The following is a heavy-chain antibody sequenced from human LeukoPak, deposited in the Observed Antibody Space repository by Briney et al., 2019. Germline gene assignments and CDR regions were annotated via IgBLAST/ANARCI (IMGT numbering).Heavy chain of an antibody. V-gene: IGHV3-21*04. Sequence: GGSLRLSCAASGFTFSSYSMNWVRQAPGKGLEWVSSISSSSSYIYYADSVKGRFTISRDNAKKSLYLQMNSLRAEDTAVYYCARDRYVGATTAGDSDSWGQGTLVTVSS. J-gene: IGHJ4*02. D-gene: IGHD1-26*01. CDR1: GFTFSSYS. CDR2: ISSSSSYI. CDR3: ARDRYVGATTAGDSDS.